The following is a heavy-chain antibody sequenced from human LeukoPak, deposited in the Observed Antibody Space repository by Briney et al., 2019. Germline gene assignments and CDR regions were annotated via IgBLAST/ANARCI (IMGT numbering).Heavy chain of an antibody. V-gene: IGHV3-74*01. CDR3: ARGINWFDP. CDR1: GFTFNNYW. J-gene: IGHJ5*02. CDR2: INSDGSST. Sequence: PGGSLRLSCAASGFTFNNYWMHWVRQVPGKGLVWVSRINSDGSSTTYAESVKGRFTISRDNDKNTLYLQMNSLRAEDTAVYYCARGINWFDPWGQGTLVTVSS.